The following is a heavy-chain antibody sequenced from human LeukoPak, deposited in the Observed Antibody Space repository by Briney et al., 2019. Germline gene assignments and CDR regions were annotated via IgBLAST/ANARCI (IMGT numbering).Heavy chain of an antibody. D-gene: IGHD3-9*01. Sequence: GGSLRLSCAASGFTFSSYEMNWVRQAPGKGLEWVSYISSSGSTIYYADSVKGRFTISRDNAKNSLYLQMNSLRAEDTAVYYCARGSFDWLLFDYWGQGTQVTVSS. CDR1: GFTFSSYE. V-gene: IGHV3-48*03. CDR2: ISSSGSTI. J-gene: IGHJ4*02. CDR3: ARGSFDWLLFDY.